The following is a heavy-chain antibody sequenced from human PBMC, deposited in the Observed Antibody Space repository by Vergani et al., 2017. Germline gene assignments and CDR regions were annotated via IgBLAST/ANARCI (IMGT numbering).Heavy chain of an antibody. Sequence: VQLLESGGGVVQPGRSLRLSCAASGFPFSSYGMHWVRQAPGKGLEWVAVISYDGSNKYYADSVKGRFTISRDNSKNTLYLQMNSLRAEDTAVYYCAKGLWFGELRPHDAFDIWGQGTMVTVSS. CDR2: ISYDGSNK. D-gene: IGHD3-10*01. V-gene: IGHV3-30*18. CDR3: AKGLWFGELRPHDAFDI. J-gene: IGHJ3*02. CDR1: GFPFSSYG.